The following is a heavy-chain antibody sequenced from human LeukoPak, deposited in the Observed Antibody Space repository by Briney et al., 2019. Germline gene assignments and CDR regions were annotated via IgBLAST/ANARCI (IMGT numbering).Heavy chain of an antibody. D-gene: IGHD4-11*01. V-gene: IGHV1-18*01. CDR2: ISAYNGNT. CDR1: GYTFTSYG. CDR3: ARDFLVTSGDYGMDV. Sequence: ASVKVSCEASGYTFTSYGISWVRQAPGQGLEWMGWISAYNGNTNYAQKLQGRVTMTTDTSTSTAYMELRSLRSDDTAVYYCARDFLVTSGDYGMDVWGQGTTVTVSS. J-gene: IGHJ6*02.